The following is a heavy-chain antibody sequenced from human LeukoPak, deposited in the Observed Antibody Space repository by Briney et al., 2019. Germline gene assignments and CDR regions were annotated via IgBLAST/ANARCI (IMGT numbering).Heavy chain of an antibody. CDR2: INPNSGGT. CDR3: ATDIVVVPAATGGGGY. J-gene: IGHJ4*02. V-gene: IGHV1-2*02. Sequence: ASVKVSCKASGYTFTGYYMHWVRQAPGQGLEWMGWINPNSGGTNYAQKFQGRVTMTRDTSISTAYMELSRLRSDDTAVYYCATDIVVVPAATGGGGYWGQGTLVTVSS. D-gene: IGHD2-2*01. CDR1: GYTFTGYY.